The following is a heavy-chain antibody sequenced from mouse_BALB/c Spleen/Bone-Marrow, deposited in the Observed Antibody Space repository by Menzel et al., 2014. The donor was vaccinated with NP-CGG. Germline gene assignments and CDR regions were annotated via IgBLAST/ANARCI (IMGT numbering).Heavy chain of an antibody. CDR2: IDPANGNT. CDR1: GFNIKDTF. Sequence: VQLQQSGAELVKPGASVKLSCTGSGFNIKDTFMHWVKQRPEQGLEWIGRIDPANGNTKYDPKFQGKATITADTSSNTAYLHLTGLTSEDTAVYYCTRGEDYWGQGTTLAVSS. V-gene: IGHV14-3*02. J-gene: IGHJ2*01. CDR3: TRGEDY.